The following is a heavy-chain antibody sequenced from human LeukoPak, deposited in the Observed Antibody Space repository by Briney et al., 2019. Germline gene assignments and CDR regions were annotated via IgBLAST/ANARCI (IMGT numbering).Heavy chain of an antibody. CDR3: ARASWGKYFDY. D-gene: IGHD3-16*01. Sequence: SETLSLTCTVSGASISSDYWSWIRQPPGMGLEWIGDIHYTGTTNYNPSLKSRVTISVDTSKNQFSLKLSSVTAPDTAVYYCARASWGKYFDYWGQGTLVTVSS. CDR1: GASISSDY. CDR2: IHYTGTT. J-gene: IGHJ4*02. V-gene: IGHV4-59*08.